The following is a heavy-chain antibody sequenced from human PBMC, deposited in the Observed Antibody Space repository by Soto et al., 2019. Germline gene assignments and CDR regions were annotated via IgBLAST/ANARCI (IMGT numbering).Heavy chain of an antibody. CDR2: ISGSGGST. Sequence: EVQLLEPGGGWLHPGGSRGFSFKASGFTLGTFALTWVRQAPGKGLEWVSDISGSGGSTYYADSVKGRFTISRDNSKNTLYLQMNSLRAEDTAVYYCAKEGTNYWYVDLWGRGTLVAVSS. CDR3: AKEGTNYWYVDL. J-gene: IGHJ2*01. CDR1: GFTLGTFA. V-gene: IGHV3-23*01.